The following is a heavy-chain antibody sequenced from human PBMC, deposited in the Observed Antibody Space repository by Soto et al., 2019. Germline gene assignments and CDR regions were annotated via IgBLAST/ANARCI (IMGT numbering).Heavy chain of an antibody. J-gene: IGHJ3*02. CDR2: INTDGSTT. Sequence: EVQLVESGGGLVQPGGSLRLSCAASGFTFSRNWMHWVRQAPGKGPVWVSHINTDGSTTTYADSVKGRFTISRDNAKNTLYLQMNSLRAEDTAVYYCARDGGAFEIWGQGTMVTVSS. CDR1: GFTFSRNW. CDR3: ARDGGAFEI. V-gene: IGHV3-74*01.